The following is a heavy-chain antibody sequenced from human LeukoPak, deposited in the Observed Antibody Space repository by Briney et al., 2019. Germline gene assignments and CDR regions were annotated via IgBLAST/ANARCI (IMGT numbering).Heavy chain of an antibody. Sequence: SETLSLTCTVSGGSTSSYYWSWIRQPPGKGLEWLGYIYYNGNTNYIPSLKSPVTISVDASKNQFSLRLSSVTAADTAVYYCARNGNWNYVDYWGQGTLVTVSS. CDR3: ARNGNWNYVDY. J-gene: IGHJ4*02. V-gene: IGHV4-59*08. CDR2: IYYNGNT. CDR1: GGSTSSYY. D-gene: IGHD1-1*01.